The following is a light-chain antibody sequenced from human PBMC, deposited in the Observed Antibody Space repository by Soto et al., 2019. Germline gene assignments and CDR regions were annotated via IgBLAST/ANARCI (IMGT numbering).Light chain of an antibody. Sequence: QSVLTQPPSASGTPGQRVTISCSGNRSNIGSNYVFWYQQFPGAAPKLLIYSNNQRPSEVPARFSASKSGTSASLVISGLRSEDEADYYCAAWDDRLSGRLFGGGTKLTVL. V-gene: IGLV1-47*01. CDR3: AAWDDRLSGRL. CDR1: RSNIGSNY. J-gene: IGLJ3*02. CDR2: SNN.